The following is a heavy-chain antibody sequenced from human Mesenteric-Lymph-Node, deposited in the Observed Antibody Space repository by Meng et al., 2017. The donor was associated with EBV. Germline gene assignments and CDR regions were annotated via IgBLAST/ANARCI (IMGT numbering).Heavy chain of an antibody. J-gene: IGHJ4*02. CDR3: ARVAARTY. Sequence: LVVFGGGVVQPGTSLRLSCATSGFTFSGYPMHWVRQAPGKGLEWVAVISYDGRNKYYADSVKGRFTISRDNAKNSLYLQMNSLRAEDTAVYYCARVAARTYWGQGTLVTVSS. V-gene: IGHV3-30*04. D-gene: IGHD6-25*01. CDR2: ISYDGRNK. CDR1: GFTFSGYP.